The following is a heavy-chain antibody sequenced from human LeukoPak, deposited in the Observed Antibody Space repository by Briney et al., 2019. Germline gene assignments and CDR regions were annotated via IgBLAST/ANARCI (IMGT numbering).Heavy chain of an antibody. CDR2: ISGGSEDS. V-gene: IGHV3-23*01. Sequence: GRSLRLSCAASGFTFSSYAMTWVRQAPGKGLEWVSSISGGSEDSYYADSVKGRFTISRDNSRSTLYLQMNSLRADDTAVYYCGRTIAQYSNSWLYYFYGLDVWGQGTTVTVSS. J-gene: IGHJ6*02. CDR1: GFTFSSYA. CDR3: GRTIAQYSNSWLYYFYGLDV. D-gene: IGHD6-13*01.